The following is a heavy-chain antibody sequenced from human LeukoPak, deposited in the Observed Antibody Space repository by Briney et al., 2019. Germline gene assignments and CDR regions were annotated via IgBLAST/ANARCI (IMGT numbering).Heavy chain of an antibody. CDR1: GFSFSSYA. CDR2: ISGSGDNT. D-gene: IGHD6-19*01. J-gene: IGHJ4*02. V-gene: IGHV3-23*01. CDR3: AKRSGYTTGWFFDF. Sequence: GGSLRLSCAASGFSFSSYAMSWVCQAPGKGLEWVSSISGSGDNTYYAESVKGRFTISRDNSKNTLFLQMNSLRAEDTAVFYRAKRSGYTTGWFFDFWGQGTLVTVSS.